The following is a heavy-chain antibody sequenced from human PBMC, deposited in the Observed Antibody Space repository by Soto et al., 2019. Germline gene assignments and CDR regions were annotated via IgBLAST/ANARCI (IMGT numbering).Heavy chain of an antibody. CDR2: ISGSGGST. CDR3: AKDRGGVYGVNWFDP. J-gene: IGHJ5*02. D-gene: IGHD3-10*01. V-gene: IGHV3-23*01. Sequence: GGSLRLSCAASGSTFSSYAMSWVRQAPGKGLEWVSAISGSGGSTYYADSVKGRFTISRDNSKNTLYLQMNSLRAEDTAVYYCAKDRGGVYGVNWFDPWGQGTLVTVSS. CDR1: GSTFSSYA.